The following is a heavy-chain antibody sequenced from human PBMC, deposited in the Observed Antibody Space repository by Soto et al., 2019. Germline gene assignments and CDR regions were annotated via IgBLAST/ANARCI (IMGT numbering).Heavy chain of an antibody. V-gene: IGHV3-21*01. CDR3: ARDIRGYYDFWSGYDYYGMDV. Sequence: VGSLRLSCAASGFTFSSYSMNWVRQAPGKGLEWVSSISSSSSYIYYADSVKGRFTISRDNAKNSLYLQMNSLRAEDTAVYYCARDIRGYYDFWSGYDYYGMDVWGQGTTVTVSS. CDR2: ISSSSSYI. D-gene: IGHD3-3*01. J-gene: IGHJ6*02. CDR1: GFTFSSYS.